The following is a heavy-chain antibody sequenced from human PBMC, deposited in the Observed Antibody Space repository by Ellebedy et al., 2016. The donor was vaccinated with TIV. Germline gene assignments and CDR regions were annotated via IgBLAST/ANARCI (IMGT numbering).Heavy chain of an antibody. V-gene: IGHV3-74*01. CDR2: INRDGSSA. Sequence: GESLKISCAASGFAFSNYWIHWVRQAPGKGLVWLSRINRDGSSANYADSVKGRFSISRDNSKNTRYVQMNSLRAEDTAVYYCASPGQDGVCYGERCPGMDVWGQGTTVTVSS. J-gene: IGHJ6*02. CDR3: ASPGQDGVCYGERCPGMDV. D-gene: IGHD2-8*01. CDR1: GFAFSNYW.